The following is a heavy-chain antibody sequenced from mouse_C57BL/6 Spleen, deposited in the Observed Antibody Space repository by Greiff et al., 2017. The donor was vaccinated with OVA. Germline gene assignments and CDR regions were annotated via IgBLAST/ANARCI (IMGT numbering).Heavy chain of an antibody. CDR1: GYAFSSYW. CDR3: ARTDSNYEAWFAY. D-gene: IGHD2-5*01. CDR2: IYPGDGDT. J-gene: IGHJ3*01. V-gene: IGHV1-80*01. Sequence: QVHVKQSGAELVKPGASVKISCKASGYAFSSYWMNWVKQRPGKGLEWIGQIYPGDGDTNYNGKFKGKATLTADKSSSTAYMQLSSLTSEDSAVYCCARTDSNYEAWFAYWGQGTLVTVSA.